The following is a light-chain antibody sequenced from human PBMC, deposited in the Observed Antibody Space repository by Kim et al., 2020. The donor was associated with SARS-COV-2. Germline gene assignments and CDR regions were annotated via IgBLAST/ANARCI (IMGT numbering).Light chain of an antibody. V-gene: IGKV3-11*01. J-gene: IGKJ3*01. CDR3: YQRSTWPPIFT. CDR2: DAS. CDR1: QSVSNY. Sequence: EIVLTQSPATLSLSPGERATLSCRASQSVSNYLAWYQQKPGQAPRLLIYDASNRATGIPARFSGSGSGTDFTLTISSLEPEDFAVYYCYQRSTWPPIFTFGPGTKVDIK.